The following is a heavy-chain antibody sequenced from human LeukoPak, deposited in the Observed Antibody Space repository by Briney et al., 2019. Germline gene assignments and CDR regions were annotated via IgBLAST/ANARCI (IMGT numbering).Heavy chain of an antibody. Sequence: PSETLSLTCTVSGGSISSSSYYWGWIRQPPGKGLEWIGSIYYSGSTYYNPSLKSRVTISVDTSKNQFSLKLSSVTAADTAVYYCARGRRGYYDSSGYYLYYFDYWGQGTLVTVSS. CDR3: ARGRRGYYDSSGYYLYYFDY. D-gene: IGHD3-22*01. V-gene: IGHV4-39*07. CDR1: GGSISSSSYY. J-gene: IGHJ4*02. CDR2: IYYSGST.